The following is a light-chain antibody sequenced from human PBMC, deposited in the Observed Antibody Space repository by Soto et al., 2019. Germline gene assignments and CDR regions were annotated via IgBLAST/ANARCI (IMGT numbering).Light chain of an antibody. J-gene: IGLJ2*01. CDR2: DVN. V-gene: IGLV2-14*03. CDR1: SGDVGAYNF. CDR3: SSYTSSSSSLSVI. Sequence: QSALTQPASVSGSPGQSITISCTGTSGDVGAYNFVSWYQQHPGKAPKVIIYDVNNRPSGVSNRFSGSKSGNTASLTISGLQVEDEADYYCSSYTSSSSSLSVIFGGGTKVTVL.